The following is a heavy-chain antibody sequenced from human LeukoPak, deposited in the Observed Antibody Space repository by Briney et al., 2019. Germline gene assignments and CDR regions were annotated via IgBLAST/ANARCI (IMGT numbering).Heavy chain of an antibody. Sequence: ASVKVSCKASGYTFTGYYMHWVRQAPGQGLEWMGWISAYNGNTNYAQKLQGRVTMTTDTSTSTAYMELRSLRSDDTAVYYCARGYDSSGYMGYWGQGTLVTVSS. CDR1: GYTFTGYY. CDR2: ISAYNGNT. D-gene: IGHD3-22*01. CDR3: ARGYDSSGYMGY. J-gene: IGHJ4*02. V-gene: IGHV1-18*04.